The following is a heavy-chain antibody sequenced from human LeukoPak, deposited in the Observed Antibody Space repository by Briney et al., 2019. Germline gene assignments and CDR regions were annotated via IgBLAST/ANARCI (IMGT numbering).Heavy chain of an antibody. V-gene: IGHV3-23*01. D-gene: IGHD5-18*01. CDR2: ISGSDTTT. CDR3: ARETQQIQLSNPFDI. Sequence: PGGSLRLSCAASGFTFNNYAMSWVRQAPGKGLEWVSGISGSDTTTYYADSVKGRFTISRDNSKNTVYLQMNSLRADDTALYYCARETQQIQLSNPFDIWGQGTMVTVSS. CDR1: GFTFNNYA. J-gene: IGHJ3*02.